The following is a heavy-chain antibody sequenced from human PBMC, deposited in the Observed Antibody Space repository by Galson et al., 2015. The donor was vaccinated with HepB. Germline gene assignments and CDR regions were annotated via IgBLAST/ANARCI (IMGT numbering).Heavy chain of an antibody. V-gene: IGHV4-30-4*01. J-gene: IGHJ3*02. CDR1: GGSISSGDYY. D-gene: IGHD3-22*01. CDR2: IYYSGST. CDR3: ARVLVVIFAFDI. Sequence: TLSLTCTVSGGSISSGDYYWRWIRQPPGKGLEWIGYIYYSGSTYYNPSLKSRVTISVDTSKNQFSLKLSSVTAADTAVYYCARVLVVIFAFDIWGQGTMVTVSS.